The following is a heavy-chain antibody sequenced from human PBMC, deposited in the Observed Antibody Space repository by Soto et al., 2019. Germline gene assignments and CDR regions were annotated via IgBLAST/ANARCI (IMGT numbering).Heavy chain of an antibody. CDR3: TTLGGAAAP. CDR2: FDPEDGET. V-gene: IGHV1-24*01. CDR1: GYTLTELS. D-gene: IGHD6-13*01. J-gene: IGHJ4*02. Sequence: GXSVKVSCEVFGYTLTELSMHWVRQAPGKGLEWMGGFDPEDGETIYAQKFQGRVTMTEDTSTDTAYMELSPLRSEDTAVYYCTTLGGAAAPWGQGTLVTVSS.